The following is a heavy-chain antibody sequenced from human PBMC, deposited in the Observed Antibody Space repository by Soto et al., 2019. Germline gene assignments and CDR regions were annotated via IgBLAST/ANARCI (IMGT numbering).Heavy chain of an antibody. Sequence: KQSQTLSLTCAISGDSVSSNSAAWNWIRQSPSRGLEWLGRTYYRSKWYNDYAVSVKSRITINPDTSKNQFSLQLNSVTPEDTAVYYCARYSFREWYYYYGMDVWGQGTTVTVSS. D-gene: IGHD3-3*02. CDR2: TYYRSKWYN. J-gene: IGHJ6*02. CDR1: GDSVSSNSAA. CDR3: ARYSFREWYYYYGMDV. V-gene: IGHV6-1*01.